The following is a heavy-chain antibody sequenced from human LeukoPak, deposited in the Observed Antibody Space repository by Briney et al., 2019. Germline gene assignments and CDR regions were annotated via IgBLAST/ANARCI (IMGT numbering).Heavy chain of an antibody. D-gene: IGHD3-10*01. J-gene: IGHJ4*02. CDR1: GFTFSSYS. CDR3: ARVRGDTESARAGLVDY. CDR2: ISSSSSTI. V-gene: IGHV3-48*01. Sequence: GGSLRLSCAASGFTFSSYSMNWVRQAPGKGLEWVSYISSSSSTIYYADSVKGRFTISRDNAKNSLYLRLNSLRAEDTAVYYCARVRGDTESARAGLVDYWGQGTLVTVSS.